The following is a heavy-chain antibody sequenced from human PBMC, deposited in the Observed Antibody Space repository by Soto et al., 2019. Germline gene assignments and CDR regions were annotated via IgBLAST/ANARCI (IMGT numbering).Heavy chain of an antibody. V-gene: IGHV3-49*04. CDR2: IRSKAYGGTT. CDR3: TRVTTVLLWGDYYFDY. CDR1: GFTFGDYA. Sequence: SLILSFTASGFTFGDYAMSWVRQAPGKGLEWVGFIRSKAYGGTTEYAASVKGRFTISRDDSKSIAYLQMNSLKTEDTAVYYCTRVTTVLLWGDYYFDYWGQGTLVTVYS. D-gene: IGHD3-10*01. J-gene: IGHJ4*02.